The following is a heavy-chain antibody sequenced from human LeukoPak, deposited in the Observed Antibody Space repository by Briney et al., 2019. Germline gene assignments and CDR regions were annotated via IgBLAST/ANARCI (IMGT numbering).Heavy chain of an antibody. Sequence: GGSLRLSCAASGFTFSSYDRHWVRQATGEGLEWVSAIGTAGDTYYPGSVKGRFTISRENAKNSLYLQMNSLRAEDTALYYCAKESPYGSPRIYYFDYWGRGGLVTVSS. CDR1: GFTFSSYD. CDR3: AKESPYGSPRIYYFDY. CDR2: IGTAGDT. J-gene: IGHJ4*02. V-gene: IGHV3-13*01. D-gene: IGHD1-14*01.